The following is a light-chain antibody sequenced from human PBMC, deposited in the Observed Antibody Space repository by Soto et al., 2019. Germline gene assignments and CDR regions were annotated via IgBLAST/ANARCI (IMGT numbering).Light chain of an antibody. CDR3: QQYKNWPLT. CDR2: GAA. Sequence: EIVMTQSPATLSVSPGERATLSCRASQSVSSNLAWYQQKPGQAPRLLIYGAAIRATGIPARFSGSGSGTEFTLTISSLQSEDFAVYYCQQYKNWPLTCGGVTKVEIK. CDR1: QSVSSN. V-gene: IGKV3-15*01. J-gene: IGKJ4*01.